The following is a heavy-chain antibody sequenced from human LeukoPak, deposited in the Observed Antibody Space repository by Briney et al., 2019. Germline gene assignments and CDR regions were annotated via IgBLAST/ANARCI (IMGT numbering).Heavy chain of an antibody. CDR2: INHSGSS. J-gene: IGHJ4*02. D-gene: IGHD3-10*01. V-gene: IGHV4-34*01. CDR3: ARAGWFGQVYGPLDY. Sequence: GSLRLSCAASGFTFSSYWMSWVRQAPGKGPEWIGEINHSGSSNYNPSLKSRVTISVDMSKNQFSLKLNFVTAADTAVYYCARAGWFGQVYGPLDYWGQGNLVTVSS. CDR1: GFTFSSYW.